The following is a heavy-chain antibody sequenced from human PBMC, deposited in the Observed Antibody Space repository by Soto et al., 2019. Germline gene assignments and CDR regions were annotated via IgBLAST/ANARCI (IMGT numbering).Heavy chain of an antibody. D-gene: IGHD1-20*01. CDR2: MNPNNGNT. V-gene: IGHV1-8*01. CDR1: GYTFTSYD. Sequence: ASVKVSCKASGYTFTSYDINWVRQATGQGLEWMGWMNPNNGNTVYAQKFQGRVTMTRDTSIGTAYMELSSLRSEGTAVYYCARDTSYKNFDYWGHGALVTVSS. J-gene: IGHJ4*01. CDR3: ARDTSYKNFDY.